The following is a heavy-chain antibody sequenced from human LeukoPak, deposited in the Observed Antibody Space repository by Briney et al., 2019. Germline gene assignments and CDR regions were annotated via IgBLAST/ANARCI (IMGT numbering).Heavy chain of an antibody. CDR1: GGTFSSYA. CDR2: IIPIFGTA. Sequence: ASVKVSCKASGGTFSSYAISWVRQAPGQGLEWMGGIIPIFGTANYAQKFQGRVTITADESTSTAHMELSSLRSEDTAVYYCARISGDSSYYYYGMDVWGQGTTVTVSS. V-gene: IGHV1-69*13. D-gene: IGHD4-17*01. CDR3: ARISGDSSYYYYGMDV. J-gene: IGHJ6*02.